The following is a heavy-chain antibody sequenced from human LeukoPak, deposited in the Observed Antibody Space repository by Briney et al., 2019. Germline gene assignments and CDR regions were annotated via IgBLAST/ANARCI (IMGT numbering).Heavy chain of an antibody. Sequence: PGGSLRLSCAASGFTVSSNYMSWVRQALGKGLEWVSVIYSGGSTYYADSVKGRFTISRDNSKNTLYLQMNSLRAEDTAVYYCARDVVEYDSSGYYSNINDYWGQGTLVTVSS. CDR1: GFTVSSNY. CDR2: IYSGGST. V-gene: IGHV3-53*01. J-gene: IGHJ4*02. D-gene: IGHD3-22*01. CDR3: ARDVVEYDSSGYYSNINDY.